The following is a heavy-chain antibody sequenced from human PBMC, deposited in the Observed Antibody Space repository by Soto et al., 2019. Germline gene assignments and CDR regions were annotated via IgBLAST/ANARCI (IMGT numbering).Heavy chain of an antibody. J-gene: IGHJ4*02. CDR1: GFTFSSYS. V-gene: IGHV3-21*01. CDR3: ARDNLEYSSFNKRSGDYFDY. CDR2: ISSSSSYI. Sequence: GGSLRLSCAASGFTFSSYSMNWVRQAPGKGLDWVSSISSSSSYIYYADSVKGRFTISRDNAKNSLYLQMNSLRAEDTAVYYCARDNLEYSSFNKRSGDYFDYWGQGTLVTVS. D-gene: IGHD6-6*01.